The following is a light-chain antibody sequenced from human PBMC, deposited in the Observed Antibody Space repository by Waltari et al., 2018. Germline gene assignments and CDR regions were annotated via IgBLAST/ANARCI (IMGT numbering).Light chain of an antibody. CDR2: GTS. J-gene: IGKJ1*01. CDR3: QQYTISPEWT. V-gene: IGKV3-20*01. Sequence: EIVLTQSPGTLSLSPGERATLSCRASQSVSSTHSAWLQQKPGQAPRLLIYGTSSRATGTPDRFSGSGSGTDFTLTISRLEPEDFAVYYCQQYTISPEWTFGQGTKVEIK. CDR1: QSVSSTH.